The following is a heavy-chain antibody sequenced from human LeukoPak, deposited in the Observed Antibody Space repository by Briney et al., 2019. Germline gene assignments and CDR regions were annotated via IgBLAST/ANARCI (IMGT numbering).Heavy chain of an antibody. Sequence: PSETLSLTCAVYGGSFSGYYWSWIRQPPGKGLEWIGEINHSGSTNYNPSPKSRVTISVDTSKNQFSLKLSSVTAADTAVYYCARVRRWLQWGIWFDPWGQGTLVTVSS. CDR2: INHSGST. D-gene: IGHD5-24*01. CDR1: GGSFSGYY. CDR3: ARVRRWLQWGIWFDP. V-gene: IGHV4-34*01. J-gene: IGHJ5*02.